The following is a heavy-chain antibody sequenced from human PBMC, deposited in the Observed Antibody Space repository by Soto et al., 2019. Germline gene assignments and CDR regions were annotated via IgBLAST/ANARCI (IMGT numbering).Heavy chain of an antibody. CDR1: GFTFSSYG. D-gene: IGHD4-17*01. V-gene: IGHV3-33*01. CDR3: AREGGDYEDYYYYMDV. Sequence: GGSLRLSCAASGFTFSSYGMHWVRQAPGKGLEWVAVIWYDGSNKYYADSVKGRFTISRDNSKNTLYLQMNSLRAEDTAVYYCAREGGDYEDYYYYMDVWGKGTTVTVSS. J-gene: IGHJ6*03. CDR2: IWYDGSNK.